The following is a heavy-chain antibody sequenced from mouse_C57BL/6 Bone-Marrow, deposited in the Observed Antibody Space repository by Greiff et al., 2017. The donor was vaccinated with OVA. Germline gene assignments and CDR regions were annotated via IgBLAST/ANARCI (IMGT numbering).Heavy chain of an antibody. Sequence: QVQLQQSGPELVKPGASVKISCKASGYAFSSSWMNWVKQRPGQGLEWIGYINPSSGYTKYNQKFKDKATLTADKSSSTAYMQLSSLTYEDSAVYYCARHDGYYLDYWGQGTTLTVSS. V-gene: IGHV1-7*01. CDR3: ARHDGYYLDY. CDR1: GYAFSSSW. D-gene: IGHD2-3*01. CDR2: INPSSGYT. J-gene: IGHJ2*01.